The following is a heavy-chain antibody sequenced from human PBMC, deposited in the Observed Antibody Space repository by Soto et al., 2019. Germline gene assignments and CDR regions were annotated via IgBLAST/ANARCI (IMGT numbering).Heavy chain of an antibody. Sequence: EGSLRLSCVASECTFSTYEMNWVRQAQGKGLEWLSNIRRSGSSVYYADSVKGRFTVSRDNAKNSLYLQMNSLRAEDTAVYYCAGGGFWFDYWGQGTLVTVSS. CDR1: ECTFSTYE. J-gene: IGHJ4*02. D-gene: IGHD3-10*01. CDR2: IRRSGSSV. V-gene: IGHV3-48*03. CDR3: AGGGFWFDY.